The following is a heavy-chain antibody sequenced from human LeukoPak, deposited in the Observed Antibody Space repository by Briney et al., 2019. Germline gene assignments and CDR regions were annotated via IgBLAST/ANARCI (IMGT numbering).Heavy chain of an antibody. D-gene: IGHD6-13*01. J-gene: IGHJ4*02. CDR1: GYTFTRYY. CDR2: INPNSGGT. V-gene: IGHV1-2*02. Sequence: ASVKVSCKASGYTFTRYYMHWVRQAPGQGLEWMGWINPNSGGTNYAQKFPGRVTMTRDTSISTAYMELSRLRSDDTAVYYYARGVAAAGISWGYWGQGTLVTVSS. CDR3: ARGVAAAGISWGY.